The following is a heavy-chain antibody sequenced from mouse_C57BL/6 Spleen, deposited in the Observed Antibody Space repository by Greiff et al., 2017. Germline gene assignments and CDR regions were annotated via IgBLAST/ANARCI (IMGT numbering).Heavy chain of an antibody. J-gene: IGHJ1*03. V-gene: IGHV2-2*01. Sequence: VMLVESGPGLVQPSQSLSITCTVSGFSLTSYGVHWVRQSPGKGLEWLGVIWSGGSTDYNAAFISRLSISKDNSKSQVFFKMNSLQADDTAIYYCASASIYDGYYVWYFDVWGTGTTVTVSS. D-gene: IGHD2-3*01. CDR1: GFSLTSYG. CDR2: IWSGGST. CDR3: ASASIYDGYYVWYFDV.